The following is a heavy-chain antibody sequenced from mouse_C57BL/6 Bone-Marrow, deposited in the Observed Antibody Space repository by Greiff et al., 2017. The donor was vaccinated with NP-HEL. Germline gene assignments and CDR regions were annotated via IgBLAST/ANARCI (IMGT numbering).Heavy chain of an antibody. CDR3: ARGGDGSSPFAY. J-gene: IGHJ3*01. D-gene: IGHD1-1*01. Sequence: VQLKESGPGLVKPSQSLSLTCSVTGYSITSGYYWNWIRQFPGNKLEWMGYISYDGSNNYNPSLKNRISITRDTSKNQFFLKLNSVTTEDTATYYCARGGDGSSPFAYWGQGTLVTVSA. V-gene: IGHV3-6*01. CDR1: GYSITSGYY. CDR2: ISYDGSN.